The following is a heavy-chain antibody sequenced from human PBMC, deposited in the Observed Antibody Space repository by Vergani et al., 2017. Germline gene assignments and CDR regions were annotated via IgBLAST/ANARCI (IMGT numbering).Heavy chain of an antibody. J-gene: IGHJ6*03. D-gene: IGHD3-16*02. CDR1: GGAVNSGSNF. Sequence: VKPSQTLSLTCSVSGGAVNSGSNFWTWIRQPAGKGLEWIGRTSTDGSTNYNPSLKSRVTVSVDTSKTQISLRLTSVTAEDTAVYYCARETVVTSWDGYRFHYMDVWGKGTTVTVSS. V-gene: IGHV4-61*02. CDR2: TSTDGST. CDR3: ARETVVTSWDGYRFHYMDV.